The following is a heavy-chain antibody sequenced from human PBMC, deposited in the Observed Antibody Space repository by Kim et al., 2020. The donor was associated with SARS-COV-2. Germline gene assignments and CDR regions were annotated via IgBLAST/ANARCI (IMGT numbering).Heavy chain of an antibody. CDR3: ARDEDGDYG. D-gene: IGHD4-17*01. V-gene: IGHV3-7*01. J-gene: IGHJ6*01. Sequence: GGSLRLSCASSGFTFSSYWMSWVRQAPGKGLEWVAIIKHDGSGRYSVYYATCRFTISSDNAKTSRYPQMNSLSAEDKAVYYCARDEDGDYG. CDR1: GFTFSSYW. CDR2: IKHDGSGR.